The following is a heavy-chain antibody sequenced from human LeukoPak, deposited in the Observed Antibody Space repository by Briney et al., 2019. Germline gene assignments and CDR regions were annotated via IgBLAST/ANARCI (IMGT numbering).Heavy chain of an antibody. Sequence: PGGSLRLSCAASGFTFSSYGMHWVRQAPGKGLEWVAVIWYDGSNKYYADSVKGRFTISRDNSKNTLYLQMNSLRAEDTAVYYCARDIQYCSGGSCYSASDMFQHWGQGTLVTVSS. D-gene: IGHD2-15*01. V-gene: IGHV3-33*01. J-gene: IGHJ1*01. CDR3: ARDIQYCSGGSCYSASDMFQH. CDR2: IWYDGSNK. CDR1: GFTFSSYG.